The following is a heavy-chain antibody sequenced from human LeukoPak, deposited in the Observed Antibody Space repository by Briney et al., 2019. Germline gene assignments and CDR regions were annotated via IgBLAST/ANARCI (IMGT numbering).Heavy chain of an antibody. D-gene: IGHD6-19*01. V-gene: IGHV3-11*04. CDR2: ISSGDSTI. CDR1: SCSNS. J-gene: IGHJ4*02. CDR3: ARQWSKVDY. Sequence: SCSNSMSWVRQAPGKGLECVSYISSGDSTIYYADSVKGRFTISRDNAKNSLYLQMNSLRAEDTAVYYCARQWSKVDYRGQGTLVTVSS.